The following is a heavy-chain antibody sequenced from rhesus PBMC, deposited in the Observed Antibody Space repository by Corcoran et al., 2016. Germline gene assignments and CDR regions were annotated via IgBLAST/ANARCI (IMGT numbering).Heavy chain of an antibody. CDR2: IYGSGSST. CDR1: GGSISSSY. D-gene: IGHD6-31*01. V-gene: IGHV4-169*02. Sequence: QLQLQESGPGLVKPSETLSVTCAVSGGSISSSYWSWIRQAPGKGLEWIGYIYGSGSSTNYNPSLKCRVTLSVDTSKNQRSLKLSSVTTADTAVYYCARDLTYSSGWYGFDYWGQGVLVTVSS. CDR3: ARDLTYSSGWYGFDY. J-gene: IGHJ4*01.